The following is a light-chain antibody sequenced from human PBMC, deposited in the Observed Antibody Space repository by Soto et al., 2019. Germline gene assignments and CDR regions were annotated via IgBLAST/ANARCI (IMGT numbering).Light chain of an antibody. V-gene: IGKV3-11*01. CDR2: DAS. CDR3: QQRYDCPIT. J-gene: IGKJ5*01. Sequence: EIVLTQSPVTLSLSPGERATLFCRASQSVSGYLAWYQQRTGQAPRLLIYDASDRATGIPARFSGSGSGTDFTLTISSLEPEDFAVYYCQQRYDCPITFGQGTRLEI. CDR1: QSVSGY.